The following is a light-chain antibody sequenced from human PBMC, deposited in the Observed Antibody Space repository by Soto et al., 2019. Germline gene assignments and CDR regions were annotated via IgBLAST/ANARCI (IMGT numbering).Light chain of an antibody. CDR2: TTD. Sequence: QTVVTQEPSLTVSPGGTVTLTCASSTGAVTSGNYPSWFQQKPGQAPRTLIYTTDDKHSWTPARFSGSLLGGKAALTLSGVQPEDEAEYYCLLYYGGAHLVLGGWTKVTVL. J-gene: IGLJ3*02. V-gene: IGLV7-43*01. CDR3: LLYYGGAHLV. CDR1: TGAVTSGNY.